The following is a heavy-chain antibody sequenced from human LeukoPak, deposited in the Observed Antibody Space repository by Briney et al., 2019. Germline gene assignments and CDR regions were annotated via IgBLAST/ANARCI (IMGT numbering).Heavy chain of an antibody. V-gene: IGHV4-34*01. CDR2: INHSGST. CDR1: GGSFSGYY. Sequence: TSETLSLTCAVYGGSFSGYYWSWIRQPPGKGLEWIGEINHSGSTHYNPSLKSRVTISVDTSKNQFSLKLSSVTAADTAVYYCASLPWFGELLDYWGQGTLVTVSS. D-gene: IGHD3-10*01. J-gene: IGHJ4*02. CDR3: ASLPWFGELLDY.